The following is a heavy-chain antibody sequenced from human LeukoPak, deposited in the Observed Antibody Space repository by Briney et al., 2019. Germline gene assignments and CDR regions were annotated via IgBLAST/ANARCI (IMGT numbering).Heavy chain of an antibody. V-gene: IGHV4-39*01. D-gene: IGHD2-2*01. Sequence: PSETLSLTCTVSGGSISSSSYYWGWIRQPPGKGLEWIGSIYYSGSTYYNPSLKSRVTISVDTSKNQFSLKLSSVTAADTAVYYCARSDWGIVVVPAAIRLDYYFDYWGQGTLVTVSS. CDR1: GGSISSSSYY. J-gene: IGHJ4*02. CDR3: ARSDWGIVVVPAAIRLDYYFDY. CDR2: IYYSGST.